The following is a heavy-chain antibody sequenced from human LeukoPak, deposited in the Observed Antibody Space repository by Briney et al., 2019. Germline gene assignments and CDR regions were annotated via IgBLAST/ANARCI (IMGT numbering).Heavy chain of an antibody. CDR1: GFTFSSYA. Sequence: GGSLRLSCAASGFTFSSYAMSWVRQAPGKGLEWVGRIKSKTDGGTTDYAAPVKGRFTISRDDSKNTLYLQMNSLKTEDTAVYYCTTPLGRYFDWLLYPDAFDIWGQGTMVTVSS. CDR2: IKSKTDGGTT. J-gene: IGHJ3*02. D-gene: IGHD3-9*01. V-gene: IGHV3-15*01. CDR3: TTPLGRYFDWLLYPDAFDI.